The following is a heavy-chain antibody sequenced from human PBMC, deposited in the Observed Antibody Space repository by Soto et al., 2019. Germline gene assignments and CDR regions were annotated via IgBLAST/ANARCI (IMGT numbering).Heavy chain of an antibody. D-gene: IGHD6-19*01. Sequence: GGSLRLSCASSGFTFTTYWMHLVRQAPGKGLVWVSRINTDGSSTSYADSVKGRFTISRDNAKNTLYLQMNSLRAEDTAVYYCARDGGWIDYWGQGTLVTVSS. J-gene: IGHJ4*02. CDR3: ARDGGWIDY. CDR2: INTDGSST. V-gene: IGHV3-74*01. CDR1: GFTFTTYW.